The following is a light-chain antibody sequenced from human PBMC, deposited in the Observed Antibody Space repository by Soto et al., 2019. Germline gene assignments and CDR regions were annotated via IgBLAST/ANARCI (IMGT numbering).Light chain of an antibody. CDR1: SSNIGSNT. CDR3: AAWDDSLNGWV. Sequence: QSLLTQSPSASGTPGQRVTISCSGGSSNIGSNTLNWYQHVPGTAPRVLIYNNNQRPSGVADRFSGSKSGTSASLAISGLQSEDEGDYYCAAWDDSLNGWVFGGGTKLTVL. J-gene: IGLJ3*02. CDR2: NNN. V-gene: IGLV1-44*01.